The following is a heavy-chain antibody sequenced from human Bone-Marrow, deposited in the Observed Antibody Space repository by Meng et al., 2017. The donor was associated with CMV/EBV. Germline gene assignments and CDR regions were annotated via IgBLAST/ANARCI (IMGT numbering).Heavy chain of an antibody. CDR1: GFTFSSYG. J-gene: IGHJ4*02. CDR2: IRYDGSNK. V-gene: IGHV3-30*02. D-gene: IGHD3-3*01. CDR3: AKGAATYYDFWSGYPGEYYFAY. Sequence: GESLKISCAASGFTFSSYGMHWVRQAPGKGLEWVAFIRYDGSNKYYADSVKGRFTISRDNSKNTLYLQMNSLRAEDTAVYYCAKGAATYYDFWSGYPGEYYFAYWGQGQLVNVSS.